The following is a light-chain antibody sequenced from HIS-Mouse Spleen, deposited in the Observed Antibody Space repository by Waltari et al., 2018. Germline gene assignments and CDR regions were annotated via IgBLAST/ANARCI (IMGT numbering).Light chain of an antibody. CDR2: KAS. CDR3: QQYNSYSYT. J-gene: IGKJ2*01. CDR1: QSISSW. V-gene: IGKV1-5*03. Sequence: DIQMTQSPSTLSASVGDRVTITCPASQSISSWLAWYQQKPGKAPKLLIYKASSLESGFRSRFSRSGSGTEFTLTISSLQPDDFATYYCQQYNSYSYTFGQGTKLEIK.